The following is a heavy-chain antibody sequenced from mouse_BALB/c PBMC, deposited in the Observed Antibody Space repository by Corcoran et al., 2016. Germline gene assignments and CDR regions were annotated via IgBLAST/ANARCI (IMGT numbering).Heavy chain of an antibody. Sequence: QIQLVQSGPELKKPGETVKISCKASGYTLTNYGMNWVKQAPGKGLKWMGWINTYTGEPTYADDFKGRFAFSLETSVSTAYLQINNLKNEDTATYFCAREPYAMDYWGQGTSVTVSS. CDR3: AREPYAMDY. CDR2: INTYTGEP. CDR1: GYTLTNYG. J-gene: IGHJ4*01. V-gene: IGHV9-3-1*01.